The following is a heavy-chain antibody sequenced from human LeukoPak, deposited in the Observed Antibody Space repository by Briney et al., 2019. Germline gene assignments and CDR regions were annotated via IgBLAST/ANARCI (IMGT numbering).Heavy chain of an antibody. CDR1: GFTVSSNY. Sequence: PGGSLRLSCAASGFTVSSNYMSWVRQAPGKGLEWVSIIYSGGSTYYADSVKGRFTISRDNSKNTLYLQMNSLRAEDTAVYYCARDYDSSGSLDYWGQGTLVTVSS. V-gene: IGHV3-53*01. J-gene: IGHJ4*02. CDR2: IYSGGST. CDR3: ARDYDSSGSLDY. D-gene: IGHD3-22*01.